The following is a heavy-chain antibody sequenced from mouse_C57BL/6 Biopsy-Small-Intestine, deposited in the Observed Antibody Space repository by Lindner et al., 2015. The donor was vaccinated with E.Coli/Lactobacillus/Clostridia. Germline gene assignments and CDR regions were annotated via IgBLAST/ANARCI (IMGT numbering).Heavy chain of an antibody. D-gene: IGHD2-4*01. CDR2: IYPGGGYT. CDR3: ARGYYDYFDY. J-gene: IGHJ2*01. Sequence: VQLQESGAELVRPGTSVKMFCKASGYTFTNYWIGWAKQRPGHGLEWIGDIYPGGGYTNYNEKFKGKATLTADKSSSTAYMQFSSLTSEDSAIYYCARGYYDYFDYWGQGTTLTVSS. CDR1: GYTFTNYW. V-gene: IGHV1-63*01.